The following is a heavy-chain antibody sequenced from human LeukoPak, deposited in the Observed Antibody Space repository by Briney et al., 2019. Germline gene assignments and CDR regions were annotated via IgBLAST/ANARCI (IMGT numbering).Heavy chain of an antibody. CDR1: GGTFSSYA. Sequence: GASVKVSCKASGGTFSSYAISWVRQAPGQGLEWMGGIIPIFGTANYAQKFQGRVTITTGESTSTAYMELSSLRSEDTAVYYCARDSYSSCWYGVRYYYYYYMDVWGKGTTVTVSS. D-gene: IGHD6-13*01. CDR2: IIPIFGTA. J-gene: IGHJ6*03. V-gene: IGHV1-69*05. CDR3: ARDSYSSCWYGVRYYYYYYMDV.